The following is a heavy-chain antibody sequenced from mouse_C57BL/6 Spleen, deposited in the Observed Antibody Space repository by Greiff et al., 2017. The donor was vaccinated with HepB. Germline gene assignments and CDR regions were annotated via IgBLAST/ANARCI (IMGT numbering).Heavy chain of an antibody. Sequence: QVQLQQPGAELVKPGASVKLSCKASGYTFTSYWMQWVKQRPGQGLEWIGEIDPSDSYTNYNQKFKGKATLTVDTSSSTAYMQLSSLTSEDSAVYYCARTGWLLRGYWGQGTTLAVSS. CDR1: GYTFTSYW. CDR3: ARTGWLLRGY. D-gene: IGHD2-3*01. CDR2: IDPSDSYT. V-gene: IGHV1-50*01. J-gene: IGHJ2*01.